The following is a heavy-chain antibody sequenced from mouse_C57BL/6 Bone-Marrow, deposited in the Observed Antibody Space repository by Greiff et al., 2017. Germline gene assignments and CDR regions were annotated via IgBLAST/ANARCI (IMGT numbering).Heavy chain of an antibody. CDR2: IYPRSGTT. Sequence: QVQLQQSGAELARPGASVKLSCKASGYTFTSYGISWVKQRTGQGLEWIGEIYPRSGTTYYHEKFKGKATLTADKSSSTAYMELRSLTSEDSAVYFCARVGNYNYYAMDYWGQGTSVTVSS. J-gene: IGHJ4*01. CDR1: GYTFTSYG. CDR3: ARVGNYNYYAMDY. V-gene: IGHV1-81*01. D-gene: IGHD2-1*01.